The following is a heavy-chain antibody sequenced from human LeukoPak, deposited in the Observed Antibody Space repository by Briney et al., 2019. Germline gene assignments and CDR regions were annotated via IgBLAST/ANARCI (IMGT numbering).Heavy chain of an antibody. V-gene: IGHV4-30-4*01. CDR1: GVSISSGDYY. J-gene: IGHJ5*02. D-gene: IGHD6-13*01. Sequence: SETLSLTCTVSGVSISSGDYYWSWIRQPPGKGLEWIGYIYYSGSTYYNPSLKSRVTISVDTSKNQFSLKLSSVTAADTAVYYCARDGIAAAGTSNWFDPWGQGTLVTVSS. CDR2: IYYSGST. CDR3: ARDGIAAAGTSNWFDP.